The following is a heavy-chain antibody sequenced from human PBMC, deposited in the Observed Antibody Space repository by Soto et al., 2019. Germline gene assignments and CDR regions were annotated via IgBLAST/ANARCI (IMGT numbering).Heavy chain of an antibody. D-gene: IGHD3-10*01. V-gene: IGHV3-13*01. CDR2: LGAGGDT. J-gene: IGHJ4*02. Sequence: EVQLVESGGGLVQPGGSLRLACAASGFTVSSYDMHWVRHVTGKGLEWVSTLGAGGDTYFPDSVKGRFTISRDHAKNSLYLQMNNLGAGDTAVYYSARGTMVRGTLDPGISGPLDYWGQGTLVAVSS. CDR3: ARGTMVRGTLDPGISGPLDY. CDR1: GFTVSSYD.